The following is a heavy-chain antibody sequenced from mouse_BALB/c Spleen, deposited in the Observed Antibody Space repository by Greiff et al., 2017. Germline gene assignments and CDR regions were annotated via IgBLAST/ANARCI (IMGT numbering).Heavy chain of an antibody. V-gene: IGHV5-4*02. J-gene: IGHJ4*01. D-gene: IGHD1-1*01. CDR2: ISDGGSYT. CDR3: ARDGNYYGPRYAMDY. Sequence: EVQGVESGGGLVKPGGSLKLSCAASGFTFSDYYMYWVRQTPEKRLEWVATISDGGSYTYYPDSVKGRFTISRDNAKNNLYLQMSSLKSEDTAMYYCARDGNYYGPRYAMDYWGQGTSVTVSS. CDR1: GFTFSDYY.